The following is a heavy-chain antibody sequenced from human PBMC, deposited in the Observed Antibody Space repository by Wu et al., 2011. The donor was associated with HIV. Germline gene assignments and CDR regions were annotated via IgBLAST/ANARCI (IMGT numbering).Heavy chain of an antibody. CDR3: ARDESWDIVVLPTAAFDY. Sequence: QIQLVQSGPEVKKLGASVKVSCKASGFSFSNYGFSWVRQAPGQGLEWMGWISAYNGDTNYAQKFQGRVTMTTDISTYTAFVELRSLRSDDTAVYYCARDESWDIVVLPTAAFDYWARNPGHRLL. V-gene: IGHV1-18*01. J-gene: IGHJ4*01. CDR2: ISAYNGDT. D-gene: IGHD2-2*01. CDR1: GFSFSNYG.